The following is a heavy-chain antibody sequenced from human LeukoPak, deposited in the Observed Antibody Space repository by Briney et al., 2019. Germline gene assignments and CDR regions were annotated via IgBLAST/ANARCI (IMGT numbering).Heavy chain of an antibody. CDR1: GFIFSNYG. CDR3: ARDAGRQSTTRYSDY. CDR2: IWYDGSNK. Sequence: PGGSLRLSCAASGFIFSNYGMNWVRQAPGKGLEWVASIWYDGSNKNYADSVKGRFTISRDNSKNTMYLQMNSLRAEDTAVYYCARDAGRQSTTRYSDYWGQGTLVTVSS. D-gene: IGHD1-1*01. J-gene: IGHJ4*02. V-gene: IGHV3-33*01.